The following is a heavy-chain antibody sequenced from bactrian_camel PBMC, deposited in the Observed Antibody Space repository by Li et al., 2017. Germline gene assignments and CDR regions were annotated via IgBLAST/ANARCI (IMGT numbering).Heavy chain of an antibody. CDR2: IRSDGTI. V-gene: IGHV3S53*01. CDR1: GCFYRSRG. D-gene: IGHD6*01. CDR3: AEGRGSRGEHGYSLNY. Sequence: VQLVESGGGSVQAGGSLKLSCVVTGCFYRSRGMAWYRQAPGKERELVSSIRSDGTINYADSVKGRFTLSQDNAKNTWYLQMNSPKTEDTAKYYCAEGRGSRGEHGYSLNYWAQGTQVTVS. J-gene: IGHJ4*01.